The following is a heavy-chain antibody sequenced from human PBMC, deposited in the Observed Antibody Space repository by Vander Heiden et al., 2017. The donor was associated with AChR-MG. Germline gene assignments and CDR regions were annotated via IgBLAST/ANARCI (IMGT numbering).Heavy chain of an antibody. D-gene: IGHD3-22*01. CDR2: ISSSGSTI. J-gene: IGHJ4*02. V-gene: IGHV3-48*03. CDR3: ARDRAYYDSSGALGY. Sequence: EVQLVESGGGLVQPGGSLRLSCAASGLTFSTSELNWVRQAPGKGLEWVSYISSSGSTIYYADSVKGRFTISRDNAKNSLYLQMNSLRAEDTAVYYCARDRAYYDSSGALGYWGQGTLVTVSS. CDR1: GLTFSTSE.